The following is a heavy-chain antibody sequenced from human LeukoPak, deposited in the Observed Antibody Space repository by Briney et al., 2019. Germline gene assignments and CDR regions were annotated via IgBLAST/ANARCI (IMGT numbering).Heavy chain of an antibody. CDR1: GFTFSSYV. J-gene: IGHJ3*02. CDR3: ARGGVNYDILTGYWGDAFDI. D-gene: IGHD3-9*01. V-gene: IGHV3-23*01. CDR2: ISGSGGST. Sequence: PGGSLRLSCAASGFTFSSYVMSWVRQAPGKGLEWVSAISGSGGSTYYADSVKGRFTVSRDNSKNTLYLQMNSLRAEDTAVYYCARGGVNYDILTGYWGDAFDIWGQGTMVTVSS.